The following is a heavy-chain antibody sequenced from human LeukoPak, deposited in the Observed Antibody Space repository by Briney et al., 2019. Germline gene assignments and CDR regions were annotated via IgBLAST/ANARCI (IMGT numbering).Heavy chain of an antibody. V-gene: IGHV4-30-4*01. Sequence: SQTLSLTCTVSGGSISSGAYYWNWIRQPPGKGLEWIGYIYYSGSAYYNPFLKSRITISLDTSKNQFSLRLTSVTAADTAVYYCSRGDGDNQSYWGQGTLVTVSS. CDR1: GGSISSGAYY. CDR2: IYYSGSA. J-gene: IGHJ4*02. CDR3: SRGDGDNQSY. D-gene: IGHD4-17*01.